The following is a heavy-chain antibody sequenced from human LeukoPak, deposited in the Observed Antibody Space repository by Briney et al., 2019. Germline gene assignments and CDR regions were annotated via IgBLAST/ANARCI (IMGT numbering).Heavy chain of an antibody. V-gene: IGHV3-9*01. CDR1: GFTFDDYA. CDR3: AKVLSDYYDSSGAFDI. CDR2: ISWNSGSI. D-gene: IGHD3-22*01. J-gene: IGHJ3*02. Sequence: PGRSLRLSCAASGFTFDDYAMHWVRQAPGKGLEWVSGISWNSGSIGYADSVKGRLTISRDNAKNSLYLQMNSLRAEDTALYYCAKVLSDYYDSSGAFDIWGQGTMVTVSS.